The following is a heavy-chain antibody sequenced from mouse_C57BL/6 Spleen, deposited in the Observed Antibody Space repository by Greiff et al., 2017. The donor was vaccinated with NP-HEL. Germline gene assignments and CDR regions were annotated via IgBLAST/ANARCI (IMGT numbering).Heavy chain of an antibody. V-gene: IGHV1-19*01. D-gene: IGHD1-1*01. CDR2: INPYNGGT. J-gene: IGHJ4*01. Sequence: EVQLQQSGPVLVKPGASVKMSCKASGYTFTDYYMNWVKQSHGKSLEWIGVINPYNGGTSYNQKFKGKATLTVDKSSSTAYMELNSLTSEDSAVYYCAREGVYYYGSSYEGYAMDYWGQGTSVTVSS. CDR1: GYTFTDYY. CDR3: AREGVYYYGSSYEGYAMDY.